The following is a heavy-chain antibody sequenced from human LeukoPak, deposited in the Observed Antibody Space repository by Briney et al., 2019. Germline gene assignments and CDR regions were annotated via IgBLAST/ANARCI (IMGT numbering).Heavy chain of an antibody. J-gene: IGHJ4*02. CDR3: ASRHDYDSSGYPTPLDY. V-gene: IGHV4-39*01. Sequence: PSETLSPTCTVSGGSISSSSYYWGWIRQPPGKGLEWIGNFYYSGSTYYNPSLKSRVTISVDTSKNQFSLKLSSVTAADTAVYYCASRHDYDSSGYPTPLDYWGQGTLVTVSS. D-gene: IGHD3-22*01. CDR1: GGSISSSSYY. CDR2: FYYSGST.